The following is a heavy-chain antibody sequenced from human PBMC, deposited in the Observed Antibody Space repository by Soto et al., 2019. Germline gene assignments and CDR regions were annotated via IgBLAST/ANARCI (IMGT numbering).Heavy chain of an antibody. Sequence: ASVKVSCKASGYTFTSYGISWVRQAPGQGLEWMGWISANNGNTNYAQKLQGRVIMTTDTSTSTAYMELRSLRSDDTAVYYCARDWDCSGGSCYPMGGDYWGQGTLVTVS. CDR3: ARDWDCSGGSCYPMGGDY. D-gene: IGHD2-15*01. CDR2: ISANNGNT. CDR1: GYTFTSYG. V-gene: IGHV1-18*01. J-gene: IGHJ4*02.